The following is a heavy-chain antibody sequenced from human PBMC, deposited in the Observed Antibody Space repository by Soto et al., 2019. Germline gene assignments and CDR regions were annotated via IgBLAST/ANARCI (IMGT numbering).Heavy chain of an antibody. J-gene: IGHJ5*02. CDR2: IYYSGST. D-gene: IGHD6-13*01. CDR1: GGSISSGGYY. V-gene: IGHV4-31*03. CDR3: ARDIIEAAAGTRWFDP. Sequence: QVQLQESGPGLVKPSQTLSLTCTVSGGSISSGGYYWSWIRQHPGKGLEWIGYIYYSGSTYYNPSLKSRVTISVDTSKNQFSLKLSSVTAADTAVYYCARDIIEAAAGTRWFDPWGQGTLVTVSS.